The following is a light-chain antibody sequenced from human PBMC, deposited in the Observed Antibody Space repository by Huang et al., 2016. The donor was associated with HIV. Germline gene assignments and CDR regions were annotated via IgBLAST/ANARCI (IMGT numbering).Light chain of an antibody. V-gene: IGKV4-1*01. CDR2: WAS. CDR3: QQYYSSPQT. CDR1: QSVYSSSTSKDY. J-gene: IGKJ1*01. Sequence: DIIMTQSPDSLAVSPGERATLNCRSSQSVYSSSTSKDYMAWFQQKPGQPPRLLLFWASTRDAGVPDRFSGSGSGTHFTLTIANLEAEDAAIYYCQQYYSSPQTFGQGTRVEVK.